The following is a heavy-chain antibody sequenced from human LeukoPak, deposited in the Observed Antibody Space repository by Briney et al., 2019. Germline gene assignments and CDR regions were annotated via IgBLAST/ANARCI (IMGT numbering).Heavy chain of an antibody. D-gene: IGHD3-22*01. CDR2: ITSSGGKT. CDR1: GFTFSSYA. J-gene: IGHJ4*02. CDR3: AKRDYYESSGYSPLFDY. Sequence: GGSLRLSCAASGFTFSSYAMSWVRQAPGKGLEWVSGITSSGGKTYYADSVKGRFTISRDNSKNTLFLQMNSLRAEDTAVYYCAKRDYYESSGYSPLFDYWGQGTLVTVSS. V-gene: IGHV3-23*01.